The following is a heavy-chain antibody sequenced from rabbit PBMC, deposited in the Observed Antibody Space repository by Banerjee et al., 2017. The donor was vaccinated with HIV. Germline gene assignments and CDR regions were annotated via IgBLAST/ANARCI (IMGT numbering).Heavy chain of an antibody. D-gene: IGHD2-1*01. CDR1: GFDLSSYYD. J-gene: IGHJ4*01. CDR3: AREESDGGGHLKL. Sequence: QEQLEESGGGLVQPGGSLTLTCTASGFDLSSYYDMCWVRQAPGKGLELITCIYSSIGSTWYASWAKGRFTISKTSSTTVTLQMTSLTAADTATYFCAREESDGGGHLKLWGPGTLVTVS. CDR2: IYSSIGST. V-gene: IGHV1S45*01.